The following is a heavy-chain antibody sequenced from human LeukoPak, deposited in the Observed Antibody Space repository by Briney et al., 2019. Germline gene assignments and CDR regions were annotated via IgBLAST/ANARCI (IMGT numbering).Heavy chain of an antibody. CDR3: ARGATILNGFDI. Sequence: SETLSLTCTVSGGSISSSSYYWGWIRQPPGKGLEWIGSIYYSGSTYYNPSLKSRVTISVDTSKNQFSLKLSSVTAADTAVYYCARGATILNGFDIWGQGTMVTVSS. CDR2: IYYSGST. D-gene: IGHD1-26*01. V-gene: IGHV4-39*01. CDR1: GGSISSSSYY. J-gene: IGHJ3*02.